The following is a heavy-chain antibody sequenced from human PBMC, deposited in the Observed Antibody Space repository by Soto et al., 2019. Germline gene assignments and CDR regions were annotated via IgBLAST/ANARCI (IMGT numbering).Heavy chain of an antibody. J-gene: IGHJ4*02. CDR1: GFSFSTFA. D-gene: IGHD3-22*01. CDR2: IWFDGTEK. Sequence: GGSLRLSCAASGFSFSTFAMHWVRQTPGKGLEWVAVIWFDGTEKYYADSVRGRFAVSRDNAWNTLYLQMNSLRVEDTALYFCARDRVHSSGYPSRSFVDWGPGTLVTVSS. CDR3: ARDRVHSSGYPSRSFVD. V-gene: IGHV3-33*01.